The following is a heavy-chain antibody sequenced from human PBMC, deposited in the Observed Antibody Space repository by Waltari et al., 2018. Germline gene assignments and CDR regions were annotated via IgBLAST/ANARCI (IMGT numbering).Heavy chain of an antibody. J-gene: IGHJ6*02. CDR2: INHSGST. V-gene: IGHV4-34*01. Sequence: QVQLQQWGAGLLKPSETLSLTCAAYGGAFSAYYWSWIRQPPGKGLEWIGEINHSGSTNYNPSLKSRVTISVDTSKNQFSLKLSSVTASDTAVYYCARQRRYYGMDVWGQGTTVTVSS. D-gene: IGHD6-25*01. CDR3: ARQRRYYGMDV. CDR1: GGAFSAYY.